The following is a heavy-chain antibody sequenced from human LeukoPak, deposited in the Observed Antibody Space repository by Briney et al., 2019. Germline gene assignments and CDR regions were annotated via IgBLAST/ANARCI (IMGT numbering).Heavy chain of an antibody. Sequence: PSETLSLTCTVSGGSISSGGYYWSWIRQHPGKGLEWIGYIYYSGSTYYNPSLKSRVTISVDTSKNQFSLKLSSVTAADTAVYYCARSYSGHAFDIWGQGTMVTVSS. CDR3: ARSYSGHAFDI. CDR1: GGSISSGGYY. CDR2: IYYSGST. V-gene: IGHV4-31*03. D-gene: IGHD3-10*01. J-gene: IGHJ3*02.